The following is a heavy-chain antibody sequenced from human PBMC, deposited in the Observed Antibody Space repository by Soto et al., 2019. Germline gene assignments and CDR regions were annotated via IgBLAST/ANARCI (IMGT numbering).Heavy chain of an antibody. J-gene: IGHJ3*01. V-gene: IGHV1-3*01. Sequence: QVQLVQSGAEVRKPGASVKVSCKTSGYTFLNYAIHWVRQAPGQGLEWMGWVNPSNGYTKYSENLQARLSLTRDTSANTAYMELSSLRSEDTAVYYCARRLSAFDVWGQGTLVTVSS. CDR2: VNPSNGYT. CDR3: ARRLSAFDV. CDR1: GYTFLNYA.